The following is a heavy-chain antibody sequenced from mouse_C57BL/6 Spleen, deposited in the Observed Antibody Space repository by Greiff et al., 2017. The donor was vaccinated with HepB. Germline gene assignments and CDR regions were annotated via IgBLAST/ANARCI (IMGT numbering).Heavy chain of an antibody. CDR2: IDPSDSET. Sequence: QVQLKQPGAELVRPGSSVKLSCKASGYTFTSYWMHWVKQRPIQGLEWIGNIDPSDSETHYNQKFKDKATLTVDKSSSTAYMQLSSLTSEDSAVYYCARRDYGSSYAHWYFDVWGTGTTVTVSS. V-gene: IGHV1-52*01. CDR3: ARRDYGSSYAHWYFDV. D-gene: IGHD1-1*01. J-gene: IGHJ1*03. CDR1: GYTFTSYW.